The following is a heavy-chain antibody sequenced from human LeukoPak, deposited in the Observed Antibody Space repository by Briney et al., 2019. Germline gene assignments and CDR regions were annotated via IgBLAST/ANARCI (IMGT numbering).Heavy chain of an antibody. CDR1: GFTFSSYW. CDR3: ARDSPYSSSWDAFDI. J-gene: IGHJ3*02. V-gene: IGHV3-7*01. D-gene: IGHD6-13*01. CDR2: IKQDGSEK. Sequence: TGGSLGLSCAASGFTFSSYWMSWVRQAPGKGLEWVANIKQDGSEKYYVDSVKGRFTISRDNAKNSLYLQMDSLRAEDTAVYYCARDSPYSSSWDAFDIWGQGTMVTVSS.